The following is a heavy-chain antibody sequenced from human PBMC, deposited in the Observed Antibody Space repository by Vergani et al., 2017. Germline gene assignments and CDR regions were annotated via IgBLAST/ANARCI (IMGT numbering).Heavy chain of an antibody. Sequence: EVQLVESGGGLVKRGGSLRLSCAASGFTFSSYSMNWVRQAPGKGLEWVSSISSSSSYIHYSDSLKGRFTIYKDNTVDMLSLQMNSLRPDDTAVYYCVGGGPWGHGEFLSRVGPWGQGTRVIVSS. CDR2: ISSSSSYI. D-gene: IGHD3-3*01. CDR3: VGGGPWGHGEFLSRVGP. CDR1: GFTFSSYS. J-gene: IGHJ5*02. V-gene: IGHV3-21*01.